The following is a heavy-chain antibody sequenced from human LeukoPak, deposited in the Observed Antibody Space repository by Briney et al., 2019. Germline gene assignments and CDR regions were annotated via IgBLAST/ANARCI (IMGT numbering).Heavy chain of an antibody. D-gene: IGHD3-22*01. CDR3: ASAVDSSGYRFFIDAFDI. J-gene: IGHJ3*02. CDR1: GFTFSSST. Sequence: GGSLRLSCAASGFTFSSSTMSWVRQAPGKGLEWVSSISGSGDSTWYADSVKGRFTISRDNSKNTLYLQMNSLRAEDTAVYYCASAVDSSGYRFFIDAFDIWGQGTMVTVSS. CDR2: ISGSGDST. V-gene: IGHV3-23*01.